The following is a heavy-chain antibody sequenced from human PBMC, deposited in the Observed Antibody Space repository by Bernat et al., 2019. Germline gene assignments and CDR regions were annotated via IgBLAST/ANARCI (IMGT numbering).Heavy chain of an antibody. V-gene: IGHV4-34*01. CDR3: ARDYSGSGYYGDFDY. CDR1: GGSFSGYY. J-gene: IGHJ4*02. D-gene: IGHD3-3*01. CDR2: INHSGST. Sequence: QVQLQQWGAGLLKPSETLSLTCAVYGGSFSGYYWSWIRQPPGKGLEWIGEINHSGSTNYNPSLKSRVTISVDTSKNQFSLKLSSVTAADTAVYYCARDYSGSGYYGDFDYWGQGTLVTVPS.